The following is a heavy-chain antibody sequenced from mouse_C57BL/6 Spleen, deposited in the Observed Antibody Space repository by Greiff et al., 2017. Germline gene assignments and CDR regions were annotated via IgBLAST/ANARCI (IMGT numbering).Heavy chain of an antibody. Sequence: VQLKQSGPELVKPGASVKIPCKASGYTFTDYNMDWVKQSHGKSLEWIGDINPNNGGTIYNQKFKGKATLTVDKSSSTAYMELRSLTSEDTAVYYCARAYASGFAYWGQGTLVTVSA. D-gene: IGHD6-5*01. CDR3: ARAYASGFAY. CDR1: GYTFTDYN. V-gene: IGHV1-18*01. CDR2: INPNNGGT. J-gene: IGHJ3*01.